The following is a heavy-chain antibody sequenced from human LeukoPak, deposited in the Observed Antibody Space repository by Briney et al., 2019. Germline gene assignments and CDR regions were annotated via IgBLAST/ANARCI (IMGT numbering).Heavy chain of an antibody. CDR1: RFILSDYY. Sequence: GGPESLFCTAWRFILSDYYNRWLPESPGKGLEWVSYISSSGSTTYYAASVKGRFTISRDNAKNSLYLQMNSLRAEDTAVYYCARDRKWGQGTLVTVSS. CDR2: ISSSGSTT. J-gene: IGHJ4*02. V-gene: IGHV3-11*01. CDR3: ARDRK.